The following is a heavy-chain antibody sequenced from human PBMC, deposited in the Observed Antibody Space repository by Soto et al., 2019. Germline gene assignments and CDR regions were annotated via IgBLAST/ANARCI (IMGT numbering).Heavy chain of an antibody. V-gene: IGHV4-30-2*01. Sequence: QLLESGSGLVKPSQTLSLTCAVSGGSISSGGYSWSWIRQPPGKGLEWIGYIYHSGSTYYNPSLKSRVTISVDRSKNQFSLKLSSVTAADTAVYYCARERRNWNYVDPWGQGTLVTVSS. CDR2: IYHSGST. CDR3: ARERRNWNYVDP. J-gene: IGHJ5*02. D-gene: IGHD1-7*01. CDR1: GGSISSGGYS.